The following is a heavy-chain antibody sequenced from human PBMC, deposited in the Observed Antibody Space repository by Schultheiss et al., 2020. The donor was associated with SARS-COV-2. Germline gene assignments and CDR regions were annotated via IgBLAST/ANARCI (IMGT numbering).Heavy chain of an antibody. Sequence: GGSLRLSCAASGFTFSSYWMSWVRQAPGKGLEWVSAISGSGGSTYYADSVKGRFTISRDNSKNTLYLQMNSLRAEDTAVYYCAKDLQAESGFVYFDYWGQGTLVTVSS. CDR3: AKDLQAESGFVYFDY. J-gene: IGHJ4*02. V-gene: IGHV3-23*01. CDR2: ISGSGGST. D-gene: IGHD3-10*01. CDR1: GFTFSSYW.